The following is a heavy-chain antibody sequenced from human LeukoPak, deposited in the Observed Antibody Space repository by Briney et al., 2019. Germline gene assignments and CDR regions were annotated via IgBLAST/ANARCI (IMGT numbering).Heavy chain of an antibody. Sequence: SETLSLTCTVSGGSISSYYWSWIRQPPGKGLEWIGYIYYSGSTNYNPSLKSRVTISVDTSKNQFSLKLSSVTAADTAVYYCARGADLRFFEWLFDYGDQGTLVTVSS. V-gene: IGHV4-59*12. CDR2: IYYSGST. CDR3: ARGADLRFFEWLFDY. CDR1: GGSISSYY. D-gene: IGHD3-3*01. J-gene: IGHJ4*02.